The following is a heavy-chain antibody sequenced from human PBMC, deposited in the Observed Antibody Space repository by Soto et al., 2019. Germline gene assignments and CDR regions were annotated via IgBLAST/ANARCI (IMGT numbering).Heavy chain of an antibody. D-gene: IGHD7-27*01. Sequence: GGSLRLSCAASGFTFSDHYMDWVRQAPGKGLEWVGRTRNKANSYTTEYAASVKGRFTISRDDSKNSLYLQMNSLKTEDTAVYYCAREGILGRKDAFDIWGQGTMVTVSS. CDR2: TRNKANSYTT. V-gene: IGHV3-72*01. CDR3: AREGILGRKDAFDI. J-gene: IGHJ3*02. CDR1: GFTFSDHY.